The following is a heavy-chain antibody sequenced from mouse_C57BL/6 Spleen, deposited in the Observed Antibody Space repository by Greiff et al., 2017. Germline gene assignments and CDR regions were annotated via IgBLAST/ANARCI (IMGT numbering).Heavy chain of an antibody. V-gene: IGHV1-4*01. CDR1: GYTFTSYT. Sequence: VKLVESGAELARPGASVKMSCKASGYTFTSYTMHWVKQRPGQGLEWIGYINPSSGYTKYNQKFKDKATLTADKSSSTAYMQLSSLTSEDSAVDYCARENYDYDGAWFAYWGQGTLVTVSA. D-gene: IGHD2-4*01. CDR3: ARENYDYDGAWFAY. CDR2: INPSSGYT. J-gene: IGHJ3*01.